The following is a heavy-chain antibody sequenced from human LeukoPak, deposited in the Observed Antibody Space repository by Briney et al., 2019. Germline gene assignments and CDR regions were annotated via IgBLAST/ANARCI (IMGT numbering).Heavy chain of an antibody. CDR1: GFTVSSNY. Sequence: GGSLRLSCAASGFTVSSNYMSWVRQAPGKGLEWASVIYSGGSTFYADSVKGRFTISRDNSKNTLYLQMNSLRAEDTAVYYCARVQYGYDSSGLDYWGQGTLVTVSS. J-gene: IGHJ4*02. V-gene: IGHV3-53*01. CDR2: IYSGGST. D-gene: IGHD3-22*01. CDR3: ARVQYGYDSSGLDY.